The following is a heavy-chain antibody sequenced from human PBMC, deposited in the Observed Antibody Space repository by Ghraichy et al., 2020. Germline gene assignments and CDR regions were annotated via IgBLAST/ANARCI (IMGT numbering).Heavy chain of an antibody. D-gene: IGHD1-1*01. J-gene: IGHJ4*02. V-gene: IGHV4-34*01. Sequence: SETLSLTCAVYGGSFSGYYWSWIRQPPGKGLEWIGEINHSGSTNYNPSLKSRVTISVDTSKNQFSLKLSSVTAADTAVYYCARTIGTGWGQGTLVTVSS. CDR3: ARTIGTG. CDR2: INHSGST. CDR1: GGSFSGYY.